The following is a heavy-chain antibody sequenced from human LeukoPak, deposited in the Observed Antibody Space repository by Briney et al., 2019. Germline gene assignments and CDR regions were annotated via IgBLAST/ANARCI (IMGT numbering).Heavy chain of an antibody. Sequence: SETLSLTCTVSGCTISRYSWSWIRQPPGKGLEWIGYIYYSGSTDCNPSLKSRVTISVDTSSNQFSLKVTSVTAADTAVYYCARSKSWGFDAFDIWGQGTMVTVSS. V-gene: IGHV4-59*08. CDR3: ARSKSWGFDAFDI. D-gene: IGHD7-27*01. CDR1: GCTISRYS. J-gene: IGHJ3*02. CDR2: IYYSGST.